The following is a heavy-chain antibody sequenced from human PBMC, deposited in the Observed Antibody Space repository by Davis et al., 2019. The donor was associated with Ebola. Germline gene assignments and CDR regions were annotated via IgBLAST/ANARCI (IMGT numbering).Heavy chain of an antibody. CDR2: INTGNGNT. Sequence: ASVLISCKVFTYNFARYSMHWVRQAPGQRLEWMGWINTGNGNTKYSQNFQGRLIISRDTSASTVYMYLTSLTSEDTAVYYCATRPPGDWNDAPYFDFWGQGTLVSVSS. CDR3: ATRPPGDWNDAPYFDF. J-gene: IGHJ4*02. D-gene: IGHD1-1*01. CDR1: TYNFARYS. V-gene: IGHV1-3*04.